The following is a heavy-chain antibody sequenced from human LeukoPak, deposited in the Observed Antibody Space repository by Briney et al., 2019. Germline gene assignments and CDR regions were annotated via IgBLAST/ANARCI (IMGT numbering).Heavy chain of an antibody. CDR1: GYSLTYHP. D-gene: IGHD5-24*01. Sequence: GSSVRLLRATAGYSLTYHPTNHLRQAIGKALEWISNNRTTAEGAKYAYYADSVKGRVTISRDDGKNTLYLHMNSLRDDDTVFFQAEDGIRDAFDYWGQGILVTVSS. CDR2: NRTTAEGAKYA. CDR3: EDGIRDAFDY. V-gene: IGHV3-48*02. J-gene: IGHJ4*02.